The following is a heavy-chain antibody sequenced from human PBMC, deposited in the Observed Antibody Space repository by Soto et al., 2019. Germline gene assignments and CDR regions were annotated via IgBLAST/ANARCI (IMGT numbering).Heavy chain of an antibody. CDR2: ISGTGGST. Sequence: EVQLLESGGGVVQPGGSLRLSCAASGFTFNNYALNWVRQAPGKGLAWLSSISGTGGSTFYAGSAKGRFTISRDNSKNTLFLRMTSLRAEDTAVYYCGKGNSKWGTGDAFDIWGQGTMVTVSS. V-gene: IGHV3-23*01. D-gene: IGHD7-27*01. CDR3: GKGNSKWGTGDAFDI. CDR1: GFTFNNYA. J-gene: IGHJ3*02.